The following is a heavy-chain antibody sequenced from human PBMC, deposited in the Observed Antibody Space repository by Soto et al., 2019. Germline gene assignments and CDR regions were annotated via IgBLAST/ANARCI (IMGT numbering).Heavy chain of an antibody. V-gene: IGHV3-33*01. CDR1: GFTFSSYS. D-gene: IGHD1-1*01. CDR2: IWYDGTKK. CDR3: ARDGTGGTGGDY. J-gene: IGHJ4*02. Sequence: QVQLVESGGGVVQPGRSLRLSCAVSGFTFSSYSMHWVRQAPGKGLEWVAVIWYDGTKKYYADSVKGRFTISRDNSKSTLYLQMNSLRAEDTAVYYCARDGTGGTGGDYWGQGTLVTVSS.